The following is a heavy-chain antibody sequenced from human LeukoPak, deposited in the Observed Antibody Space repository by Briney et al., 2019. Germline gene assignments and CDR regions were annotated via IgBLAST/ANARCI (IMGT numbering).Heavy chain of an antibody. J-gene: IGHJ4*02. V-gene: IGHV4-39*07. CDR2: MYYSGST. D-gene: IGHD5/OR15-5a*01. CDR3: ARGVGSVYDYRDYFDY. Sequence: SETLSLTCTVSGDSISSSNSYWGWIRQPPGKGLEWIGSMYYSGSTNYNPSLKSRVTISGDTSKSQCFLKLSSVTAADTAVYYCARGVGSVYDYRDYFDYWPQGTLVTVSS. CDR1: GDSISSSNSY.